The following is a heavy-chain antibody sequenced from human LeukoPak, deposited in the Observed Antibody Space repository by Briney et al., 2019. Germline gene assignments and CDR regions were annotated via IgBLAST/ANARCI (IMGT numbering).Heavy chain of an antibody. V-gene: IGHV4-59*01. CDR1: GGSISSYY. D-gene: IGHD3-10*01. J-gene: IGHJ6*03. CDR3: ARWLLWFGEYGNYMDV. CDR2: IYYSGST. Sequence: KPSETLSLTCTVSGGSISSYYWSWIRQPPGKGLEWIGYIYYSGSTNYNPSLKSRVTISVDTSKNQFSLKLSSVTAADTAVYYCARWLLWFGEYGNYMDVWGKGTTVTVSS.